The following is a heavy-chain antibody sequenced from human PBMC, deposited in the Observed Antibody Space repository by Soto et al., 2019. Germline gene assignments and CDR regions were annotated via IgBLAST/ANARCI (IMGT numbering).Heavy chain of an antibody. D-gene: IGHD3-9*01. J-gene: IGHJ4*02. CDR2: FDPEDGET. CDR3: ATEIYDILTGYYLGHYFDY. CDR1: GYTLTELS. Sequence: ASVKVSCKVSGYTLTELSMQWVRQAPGKGLEWMGGFDPEDGETIYAQKFQGRVTMTEDTSTDTAYMELSSLRPEDTAVYYCATEIYDILTGYYLGHYFDYWGQGTLVTVSS. V-gene: IGHV1-24*01.